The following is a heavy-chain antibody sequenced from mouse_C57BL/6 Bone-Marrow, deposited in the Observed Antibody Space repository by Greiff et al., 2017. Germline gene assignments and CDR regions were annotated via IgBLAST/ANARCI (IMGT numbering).Heavy chain of an antibody. Sequence: QIQLQQPGAELVKPGASVKLSCKASGYTFTSYWMHWVKQRPGQGLEWIGMIHPNSGSTNSNEKFKSKATLTVDKSSSTAYMQLSSLTSEDSAGYCCARDTAVGYWYFDVWGTGTTVTVSS. CDR2: IHPNSGST. J-gene: IGHJ1*03. CDR1: GYTFTSYW. D-gene: IGHD1-1*01. CDR3: ARDTAVGYWYFDV. V-gene: IGHV1-64*01.